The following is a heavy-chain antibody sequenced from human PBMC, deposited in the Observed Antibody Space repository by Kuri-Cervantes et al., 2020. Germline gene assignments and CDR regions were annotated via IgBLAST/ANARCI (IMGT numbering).Heavy chain of an antibody. V-gene: IGHV1-8*01. CDR1: GYTFTSYD. CDR2: MNPNSGNT. CDR3: ASSAFPAAGPHYYYYGMDV. J-gene: IGHJ6*02. D-gene: IGHD6-13*01. Sequence: ASVQVSCKASGYTFTSYDINWVRQATGPGLEWMGWMNPNSGNTGYAQKFQGRVTMTRNTSISTAYMELSSLRSEDTAVYYCASSAFPAAGPHYYYYGMDVWGQGTTVTVSS.